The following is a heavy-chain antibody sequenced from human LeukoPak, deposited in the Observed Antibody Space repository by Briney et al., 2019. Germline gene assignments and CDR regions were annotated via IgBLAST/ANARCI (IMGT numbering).Heavy chain of an antibody. CDR1: GFTFSSYA. CDR3: ARDLGYCTNGVCYTRFDY. V-gene: IGHV3-30-3*01. J-gene: IGHJ4*02. D-gene: IGHD2-8*01. CDR2: ISYDGSNK. Sequence: PGGSLRLSCAASGFTFSSYAMHWVRQAPGKGLEWVAVISYDGSNKYYADSVKGRFTISRDNSKNTLYLQMNSLRAEDTAVYYCARDLGYCTNGVCYTRFDYWGQGTLVAVSS.